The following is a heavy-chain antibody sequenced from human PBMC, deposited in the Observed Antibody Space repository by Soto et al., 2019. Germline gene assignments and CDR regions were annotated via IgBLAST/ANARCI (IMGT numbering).Heavy chain of an antibody. V-gene: IGHV3-33*01. J-gene: IGHJ3*02. CDR3: ARESYIRALDI. Sequence: QVRLVESGGGVVQPGRSLRLSCAVSGFTFGSYGMHWVRQAPGKGLEWVALIWYDGSKKYYANSVKGRFTISRDNSKNTLYVEMNSLRPEDTAVDYCARESYIRALDIWGQGTTVTVSS. CDR1: GFTFGSYG. D-gene: IGHD1-20*01. CDR2: IWYDGSKK.